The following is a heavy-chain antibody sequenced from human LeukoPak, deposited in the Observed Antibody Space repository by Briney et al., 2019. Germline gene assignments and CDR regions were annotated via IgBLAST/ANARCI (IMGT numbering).Heavy chain of an antibody. CDR2: INSRSSTI. Sequence: PGRSLRLSCAASGFTFSSYSMNWVRQAPGKGLEWVSYINSRSSTIYYADSVRGRFTTSRDNAKNSLYLQMNSLRAEDSAVYYCARYWSSWSTDYWGQGNLVTVSS. CDR1: GFTFSSYS. V-gene: IGHV3-48*01. J-gene: IGHJ4*02. D-gene: IGHD6-13*01. CDR3: ARYWSSWSTDY.